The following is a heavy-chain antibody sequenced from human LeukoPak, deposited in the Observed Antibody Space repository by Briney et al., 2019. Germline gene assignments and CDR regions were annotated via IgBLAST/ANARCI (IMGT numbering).Heavy chain of an antibody. CDR1: GYSFTSYY. J-gene: IGHJ5*02. V-gene: IGHV1-2*02. D-gene: IGHD2-2*01. CDR3: ARDHLPHIVVVANWFDP. Sequence: ASVKVSCKASGYSFTSYYMHWVRQAPGQGLEWMGWINPNSGGTNYAQKFQGRVTMTRDTSISTAYMELSRLRSDDTAVYYCARDHLPHIVVVANWFDPWGQGTLVTVSS. CDR2: INPNSGGT.